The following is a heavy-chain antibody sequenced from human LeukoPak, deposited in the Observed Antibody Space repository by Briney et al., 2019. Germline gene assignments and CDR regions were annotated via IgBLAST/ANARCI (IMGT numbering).Heavy chain of an antibody. D-gene: IGHD3-22*01. Sequence: ASVKVSCKTSGYTFTNYYIHWVGQAPGQGLEWMGWSNPNTGGRIYAQKFQGRVTMTRDTSISTAYMELSRLRSDDTAVYYCARPGDYYDSSGYNYRDAFESWGQGTMVTVSS. CDR3: ARPGDYYDSSGYNYRDAFES. V-gene: IGHV1-2*02. CDR2: SNPNTGGR. CDR1: GYTFTNYY. J-gene: IGHJ3*01.